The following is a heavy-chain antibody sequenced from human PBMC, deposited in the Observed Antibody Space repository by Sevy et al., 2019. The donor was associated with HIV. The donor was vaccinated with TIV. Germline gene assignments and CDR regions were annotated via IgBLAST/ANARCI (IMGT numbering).Heavy chain of an antibody. V-gene: IGHV1-24*01. Sequence: ASVKVSCKLSGYTLTQLSMHWVRQAPGKGLEWLGSFDPEDGERIYAQKFQGRFTMTEETSTDTAYMELSSLRSEDTAIYYCATGREYYEGNSGYFDYWCQGTLVTVSS. CDR3: ATGREYYEGNSGYFDY. CDR2: FDPEDGER. CDR1: GYTLTQLS. J-gene: IGHJ4*02. D-gene: IGHD3-3*01.